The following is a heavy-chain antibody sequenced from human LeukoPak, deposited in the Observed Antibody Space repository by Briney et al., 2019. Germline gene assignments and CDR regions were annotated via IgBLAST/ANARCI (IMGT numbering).Heavy chain of an antibody. CDR2: IYYSGSS. D-gene: IGHD1-26*01. Sequence: PSETLSLTCTVPGGSISSSSYYWSWIRKPPGKGLEWIGYIYYSGSSKYNPSLKSRVTISVDTSKNQFSLKLSSVTAADTAVYYCARIGPGRGAWYFDLWGRGTLVTVSS. CDR1: GGSISSSSYY. J-gene: IGHJ2*01. CDR3: ARIGPGRGAWYFDL. V-gene: IGHV4-61*01.